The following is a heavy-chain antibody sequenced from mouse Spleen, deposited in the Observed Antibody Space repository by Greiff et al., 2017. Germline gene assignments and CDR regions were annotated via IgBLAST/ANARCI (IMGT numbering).Heavy chain of an antibody. J-gene: IGHJ4*01. CDR3: ARHEAMDY. Sequence: EVKLVESGGGLVKPGGSLKLSCAASGFTFSSYAMSWVRQTPEKRLEWVATISSGGSYTYYPDSVKGRFTISRDNAKNTLYLQMSSLRSEDTAMYYCARHEAMDYWGQGTSVTVSS. CDR1: GFTFSSYA. CDR2: ISSGGSYT. V-gene: IGHV5-9-3*01.